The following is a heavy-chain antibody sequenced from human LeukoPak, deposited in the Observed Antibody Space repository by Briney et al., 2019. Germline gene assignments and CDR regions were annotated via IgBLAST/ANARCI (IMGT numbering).Heavy chain of an antibody. CDR3: ARQGIAVAGFDI. Sequence: PSETLSLTCTVSGGSISNYYWSWIRQPPGKGLEWIGYIYYSGSTNYNPSLKSRVTISVDTSKNQFSLKLSSVTAADTAVYYCARQGIAVAGFDIWGQGTMVTVSS. D-gene: IGHD6-19*01. V-gene: IGHV4-59*08. CDR2: IYYSGST. J-gene: IGHJ3*02. CDR1: GGSISNYY.